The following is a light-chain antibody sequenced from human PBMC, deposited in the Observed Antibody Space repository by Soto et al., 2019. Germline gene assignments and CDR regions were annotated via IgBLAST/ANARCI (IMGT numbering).Light chain of an antibody. CDR2: DDS. J-gene: IGLJ1*01. CDR3: QVWDSGRDHYV. Sequence: SYELTQPPSVSVAPGQTARATWEGDDIGSISVNWYQLKPAQAPVLVVYDDSARPSEIPERFSGSNAGNAATLTISRVEAGDEADYYCQVWDSGRDHYVFGTGTKLTDL. CDR1: DIGSIS. V-gene: IGLV3-21*02.